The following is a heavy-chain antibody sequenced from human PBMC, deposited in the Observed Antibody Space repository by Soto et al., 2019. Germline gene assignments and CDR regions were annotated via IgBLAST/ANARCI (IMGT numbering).Heavy chain of an antibody. V-gene: IGHV3-53*01. Sequence: GGALRLSCIGSGLTVSHNYMAWVRQAPEMGLEWVSILYTEGTTYYADSVKSRFTISRDSSKNTLFLQMDSLRAEDTAVYYCVRPRPSGENYGMDVWGQGTTVTVSS. CDR2: LYTEGTT. D-gene: IGHD3-16*01. CDR1: GLTVSHNY. CDR3: VRPRPSGENYGMDV. J-gene: IGHJ6*02.